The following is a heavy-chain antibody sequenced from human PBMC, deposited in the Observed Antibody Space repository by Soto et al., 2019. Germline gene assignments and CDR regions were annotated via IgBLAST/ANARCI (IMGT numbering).Heavy chain of an antibody. CDR2: TYYRSKWYN. CDR3: AIWGITMVVVVRLRDYGTDV. Sequence: QTQSISEARSGDKDSRYRAASNWIRPTPSRGLEWLGRTYYRSKWYNDYAVSVKSRITINPDTSKNPFSLQLNSVTPEDTAVYYCAIWGITMVVVVRLRDYGTDVWGKGTTVTVSS. D-gene: IGHD3-22*01. J-gene: IGHJ6*01. CDR1: GDKDSRYRAA. V-gene: IGHV6-1*01.